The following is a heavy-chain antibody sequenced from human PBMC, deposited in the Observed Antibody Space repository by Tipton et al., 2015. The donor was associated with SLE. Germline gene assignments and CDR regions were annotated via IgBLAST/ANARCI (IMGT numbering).Heavy chain of an antibody. CDR1: GASISSGGYY. D-gene: IGHD1-26*01. V-gene: IGHV4-39*07. J-gene: IGHJ3*02. CDR3: ARPQWELGAFDI. CDR2: FCYSGST. Sequence: LRLSCTVSGASISSGGYYWGWIRQAPGKGLEWIGSFCYSGSTFYNASLKSRVTISLDTSKNQLSLNLSSVTAADTAVYYCARPQWELGAFDIWGQGTVVTVSS.